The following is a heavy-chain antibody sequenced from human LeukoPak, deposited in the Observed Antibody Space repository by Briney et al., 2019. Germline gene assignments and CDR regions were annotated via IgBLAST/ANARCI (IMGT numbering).Heavy chain of an antibody. CDR3: ARDGVVPAAVNY. D-gene: IGHD2-2*01. Sequence: GGSLRLSCAASGFTFSDYYMSWIRQAPGKGLEWVSYISSSGSTIYYADSVKGRFTISRDNAKNSLHLQMNSPRAEDTAVYYCARDGVVPAAVNYWGQGTLVTVSS. CDR1: GFTFSDYY. V-gene: IGHV3-11*01. CDR2: ISSSGSTI. J-gene: IGHJ4*02.